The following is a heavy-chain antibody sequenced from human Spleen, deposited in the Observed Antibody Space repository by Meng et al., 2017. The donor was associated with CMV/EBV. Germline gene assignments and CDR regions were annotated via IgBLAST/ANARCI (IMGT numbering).Heavy chain of an antibody. Sequence: GESLKISCAASGFTFSSYWMSWVRQAPGKGLEWVANIKQDGSEIYYVDSVKGRFTISRDNAKNSLYLQMNSLRAEETAVYYCARAGSHDSSYDHWGQGTLVTVSS. CDR2: IKQDGSEI. CDR1: GFTFSSYW. J-gene: IGHJ4*02. V-gene: IGHV3-7*01. CDR3: ARAGSHDSSYDH. D-gene: IGHD3-22*01.